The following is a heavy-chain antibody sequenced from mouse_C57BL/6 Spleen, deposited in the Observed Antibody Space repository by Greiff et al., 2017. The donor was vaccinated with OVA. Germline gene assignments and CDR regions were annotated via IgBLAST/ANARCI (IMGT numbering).Heavy chain of an antibody. V-gene: IGHV1-66*01. J-gene: IGHJ2*01. CDR2: IYPGRGNT. CDR1: GYSFTSYY. CDR3: ARDDGSFDYFDY. D-gene: IGHD1-1*01. Sequence: VQLQQSGPELVKPGASVKISCKASGYSFTSYYIHWVKQRPGQGLEWIGWIYPGRGNTKYNEKFKGKATLTADTSSSTAYMQLSSLTSEDSAVYYCARDDGSFDYFDYWGQGTTLTVSS.